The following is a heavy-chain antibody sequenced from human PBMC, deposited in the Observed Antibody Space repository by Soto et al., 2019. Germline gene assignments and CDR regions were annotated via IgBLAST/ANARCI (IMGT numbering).Heavy chain of an antibody. CDR2: IIPIFGTA. Sequence: ASVKVSCKASGGTFSSYAISWVRQAPGQGLEWMGGIIPIFGTANYAQKFQGRVTITADESTSTAYMELSSLRSEDTAVYYCARDGNRYYDFWSGYLNPRYYYYGMDVWGQGTTVTVSS. CDR1: GGTFSSYA. CDR3: ARDGNRYYDFWSGYLNPRYYYYGMDV. J-gene: IGHJ6*02. V-gene: IGHV1-69*13. D-gene: IGHD3-3*01.